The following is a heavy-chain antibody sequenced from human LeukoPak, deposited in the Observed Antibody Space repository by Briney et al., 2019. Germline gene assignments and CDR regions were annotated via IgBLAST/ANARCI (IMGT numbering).Heavy chain of an antibody. CDR2: INPDSGVT. CDR3: ARVSWAAGGLGY. Sequence: ASVKVSCKASGYTFSDYYVQWVRQAPGQGLEWMGWINPDSGVTNFVQKFQGRVTMTREKSISTAYMELTSLRFDGTAVYYCARVSWAAGGLGYWGQGTLVTVSP. V-gene: IGHV1-2*02. D-gene: IGHD6-13*01. J-gene: IGHJ4*02. CDR1: GYTFSDYY.